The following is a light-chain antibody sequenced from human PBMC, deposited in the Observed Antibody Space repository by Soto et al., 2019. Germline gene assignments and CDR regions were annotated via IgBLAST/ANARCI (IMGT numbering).Light chain of an antibody. CDR1: RRDVGGYNY. CDR3: SSYTRSNTRPFV. Sequence: QSVLTQPASVSGSPGQSITISCTGTRRDVGGYNYVSWYQQYPGKSPKLLIYEVTHRPSGVSNRFSGSKSGNTASLTISGLQAEDEADYYCSSYTRSNTRPFVFGTGTKVTVL. J-gene: IGLJ1*01. V-gene: IGLV2-14*01. CDR2: EVT.